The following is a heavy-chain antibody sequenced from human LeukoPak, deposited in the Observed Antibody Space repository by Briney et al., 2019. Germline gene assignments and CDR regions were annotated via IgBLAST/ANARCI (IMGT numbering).Heavy chain of an antibody. CDR3: AKHDVPDYSNYVGFFDY. CDR2: IWYDATNK. D-gene: IGHD4-11*01. V-gene: IGHV3-33*06. Sequence: GGSLRLSCAASGFTFSSYGMHWVRQAPGKGLEWVAGIWYDATNKYYADSVRGRFNISRDNSKNTLYLPMNSLRAEDKAVYYCAKHDVPDYSNYVGFFDYWGQGTLATVSS. J-gene: IGHJ4*02. CDR1: GFTFSSYG.